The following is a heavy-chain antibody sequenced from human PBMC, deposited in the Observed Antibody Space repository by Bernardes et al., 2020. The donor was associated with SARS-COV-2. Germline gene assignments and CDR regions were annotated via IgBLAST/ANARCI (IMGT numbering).Heavy chain of an antibody. J-gene: IGHJ5*01. Sequence: GASLKISCKASGYSFTDYFITWVRPIPGKGLEWIGRIDPSDSYSNYSPSFQGHVTISADKSISTAYLQWSSLKASDTAIYYCAKIGVIDEFDSWGQGTLVTVSS. CDR2: IDPSDSYS. CDR1: GYSFTDYF. V-gene: IGHV5-10-1*01. CDR3: AKIGVIDEFDS. D-gene: IGHD3-10*01.